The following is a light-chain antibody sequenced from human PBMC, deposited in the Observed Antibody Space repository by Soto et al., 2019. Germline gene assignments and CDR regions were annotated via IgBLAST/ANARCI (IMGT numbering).Light chain of an antibody. Sequence: QSVLTQPPSASGSPGQSVTISCSGTSSDVGGYNYVSWYQQYPGKAPKLMIYEVIKRPSGVPERFSGSKSGNTASLTVSGLQAEDEADYYCSSYAGNNVIFGGGTKLTVL. J-gene: IGLJ2*01. V-gene: IGLV2-8*01. CDR1: SSDVGGYNY. CDR2: EVI. CDR3: SSYAGNNVI.